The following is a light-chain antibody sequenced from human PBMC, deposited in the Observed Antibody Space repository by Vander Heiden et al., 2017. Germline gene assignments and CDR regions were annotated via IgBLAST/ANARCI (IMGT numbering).Light chain of an antibody. CDR1: QSVSSN. CDR3: QQYNNWIT. Sequence: IVVRQSPATLSVSPGERATLSCRASQSVSSNLAWYQQKPGQAPRLLIYGASTRATGIPARFSGSGSGTEFTLTISSLQSEDFAVYYCQQYNNWITFGQGTRLEIK. CDR2: GAS. V-gene: IGKV3-15*01. J-gene: IGKJ5*01.